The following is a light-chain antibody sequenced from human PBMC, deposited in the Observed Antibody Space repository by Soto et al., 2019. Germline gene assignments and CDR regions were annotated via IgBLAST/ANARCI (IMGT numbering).Light chain of an antibody. V-gene: IGKV3-20*01. CDR2: GAA. Sequence: EIVLTRCPGTRSLSPGEGATLACMASQSVSSSYLAWYQQKPGQAPRLLIYGAASRATGIPDRFTGSGSGTDFTLTITGLEPEDFAVYYCQQFHISRKFGQGTKVDIK. CDR1: QSVSSSY. CDR3: QQFHISRK. J-gene: IGKJ1*01.